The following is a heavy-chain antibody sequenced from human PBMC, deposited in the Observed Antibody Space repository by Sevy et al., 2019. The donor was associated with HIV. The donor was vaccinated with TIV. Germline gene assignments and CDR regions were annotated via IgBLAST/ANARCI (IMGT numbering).Heavy chain of an antibody. CDR2: IRSKAYGGTT. CDR1: GFTFGDYA. Sequence: GGSLRLSCTASGFTFGDYAMSWFRQAPGKGLEWVGFIRSKAYGGTTEYAASVKGRFTISRDDCKSIAYLQMNSLKTEDTAVYYCTRDHPYYYDSSGYYPFDYWGQGTLVTVSS. CDR3: TRDHPYYYDSSGYYPFDY. J-gene: IGHJ4*02. V-gene: IGHV3-49*03. D-gene: IGHD3-22*01.